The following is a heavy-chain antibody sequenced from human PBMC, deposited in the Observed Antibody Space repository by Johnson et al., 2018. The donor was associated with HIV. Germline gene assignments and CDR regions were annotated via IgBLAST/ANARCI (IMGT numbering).Heavy chain of an antibody. D-gene: IGHD3-3*01. CDR2: ISYDGSNK. J-gene: IGHJ3*02. CDR1: GFTFSSYA. CDR3: TRDPYFSDAFDI. V-gene: IGHV3-30-3*01. Sequence: QVQLVESGGGVVQPGRSLRLSCAASGFTFSSYAMHWVRQAPGKGLEWVAVISYDGSNKYYADSVKGRFTISRDNSKNTLYLQMNSLRSEDTAVYYCTRDPYFSDAFDIWGQGTMVTVCS.